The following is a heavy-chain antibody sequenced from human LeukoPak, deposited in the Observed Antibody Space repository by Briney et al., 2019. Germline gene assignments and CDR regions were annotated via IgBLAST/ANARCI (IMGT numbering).Heavy chain of an antibody. J-gene: IGHJ2*01. CDR1: GYSISSGSY. CDR3: ARLGPMATMKINWYFDL. V-gene: IGHV4-38-2*02. Sequence: SETLSLTCTVSGYSISSGSYWGWIRQPPVKGLEWVVSLYHSGSTYYSPSLKSRVTISIDTSKNQFSLKLSSVTAADTAVYYCARLGPMATMKINWYFDLWGRGTPVTVSS. D-gene: IGHD5-12*01. CDR2: LYHSGST.